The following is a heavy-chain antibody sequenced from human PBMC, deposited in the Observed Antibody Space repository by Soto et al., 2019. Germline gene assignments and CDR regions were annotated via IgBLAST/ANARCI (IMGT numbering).Heavy chain of an antibody. CDR3: ARTSRYCTNGVCYHWFDP. J-gene: IGHJ5*02. Sequence: QVQLQQWGAGLLKPSETMSLTCAVYGGSFSGYYWSWIRQPPGKGLEWIGEINHSGSSNYNPSLISQVTISVDTSKNQFSLKLSSVTAADTAVYYCARTSRYCTNGVCYHWFDPWGQGTLVTVSS. CDR1: GGSFSGYY. V-gene: IGHV4-34*01. CDR2: INHSGSS. D-gene: IGHD2-8*01.